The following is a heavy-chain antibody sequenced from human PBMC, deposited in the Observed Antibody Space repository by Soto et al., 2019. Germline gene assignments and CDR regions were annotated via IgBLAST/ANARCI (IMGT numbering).Heavy chain of an antibody. J-gene: IGHJ5*02. CDR2: VYHTGDT. Sequence: SETLSLTCGVSGGTVASSHWWSLVRQSPGSGLEWIGNVYHTGDTNFNPSLQSRVTFSVDKSNNQFSLRLTSVTAADTAVYFCAREIVTAGGNNYFDPWGPGTLVTVSS. CDR3: AREIVTAGGNNYFDP. CDR1: GGTVASSHW. V-gene: IGHV4-4*02. D-gene: IGHD2-21*02.